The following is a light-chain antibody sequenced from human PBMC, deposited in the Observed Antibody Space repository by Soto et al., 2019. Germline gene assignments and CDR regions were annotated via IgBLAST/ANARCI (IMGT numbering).Light chain of an antibody. CDR2: WAS. CDR1: QSVLYSSNNKNY. CDR3: QQYYSTPMYT. V-gene: IGKV4-1*01. J-gene: IGKJ2*01. Sequence: DIVMTQSPDSLAVDLGERANINCKSSQSVLYSSNNKNYLAWYQQKPGQPPKLLIYWASTRESGVPDRFSGSGSGTDFTLTISSLQAEDVAVHYCQQYYSTPMYTFGQGTKLEIK.